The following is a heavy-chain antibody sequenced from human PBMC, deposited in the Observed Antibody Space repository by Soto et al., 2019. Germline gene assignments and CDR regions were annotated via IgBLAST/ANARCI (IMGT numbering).Heavy chain of an antibody. V-gene: IGHV3-23*01. CDR2: ISAGGGNT. CDR1: GFTFSSYG. J-gene: IGHJ1*01. CDR3: VKIIGTWH. Sequence: GGSLRLSCAASGFTFSSYGMSWVRQAPGEGLEWVSAISAGGGNTFYADSVKGRFTISRDDSKNTLFLQMSSLRAEDTAVYYCVKIIGTWHWGPGTPVTAPQ. D-gene: IGHD1-26*01.